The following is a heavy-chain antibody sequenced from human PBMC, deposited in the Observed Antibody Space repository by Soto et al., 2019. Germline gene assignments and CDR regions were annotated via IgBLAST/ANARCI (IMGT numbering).Heavy chain of an antibody. CDR1: GGSFSGYY. CDR3: AIHGSSWYWFDP. J-gene: IGHJ5*02. V-gene: IGHV4-34*01. CDR2: INHSGST. D-gene: IGHD6-13*01. Sequence: LSLTCAVYGGSFSGYYWSWIRQPPGKGLEWIGEINHSGSTNYNPSLKSRVTISVDTSKNQFSLKLSSVTAADTAVYYCAIHGSSWYWFDPWGQGTLVTVSS.